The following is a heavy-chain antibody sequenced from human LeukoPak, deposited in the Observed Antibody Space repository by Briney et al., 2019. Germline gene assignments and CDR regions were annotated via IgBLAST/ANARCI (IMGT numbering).Heavy chain of an antibody. CDR3: ARELAYNTENWFDP. J-gene: IGHJ5*02. V-gene: IGHV3-30*04. Sequence: PGGSLRLSCAASGFTFSSYAMHWVRQAPGKGLEWVAVISYDGSNKCYADSVKGRFTISRDNSKNTLYLQMNSLRAEDTAVYYCARELAYNTENWFDPWGQGTLVTVSS. CDR2: ISYDGSNK. CDR1: GFTFSSYA. D-gene: IGHD5-24*01.